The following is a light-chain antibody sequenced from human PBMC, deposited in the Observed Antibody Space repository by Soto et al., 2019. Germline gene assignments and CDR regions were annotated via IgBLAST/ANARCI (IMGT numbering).Light chain of an antibody. CDR2: RAS. J-gene: IGKJ1*01. V-gene: IGKV1-39*01. Sequence: DIQMTQSPSSLSASVGDRVTISCRASQIISTYLNWYQQKLGTAPRLLISRASSVKSGVPPRFSGSGSGRDFTLTISSLRPEDIATYFCQQSYTSPPWTFGQGTKVEVK. CDR1: QIISTY. CDR3: QQSYTSPPWT.